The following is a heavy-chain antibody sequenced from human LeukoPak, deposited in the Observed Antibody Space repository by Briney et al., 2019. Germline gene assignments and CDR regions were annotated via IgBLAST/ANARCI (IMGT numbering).Heavy chain of an antibody. CDR3: AKDMAGIAAAGTLDGNIFDY. CDR1: GYTFTGYY. D-gene: IGHD6-13*01. J-gene: IGHJ4*02. Sequence: ASVKVSCKASGYTFTGYYMHWVRQAPGQGLEWMGWINPNSGGTNYAQKFQGRVTMTRDTSISTAYMELSRLRSDDTAVYYCAKDMAGIAAAGTLDGNIFDYWGQGTLVTVSS. V-gene: IGHV1-2*02. CDR2: INPNSGGT.